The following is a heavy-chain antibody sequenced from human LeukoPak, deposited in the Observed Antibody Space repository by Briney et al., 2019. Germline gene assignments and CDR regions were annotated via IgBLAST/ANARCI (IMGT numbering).Heavy chain of an antibody. CDR1: GGSISSYY. Sequence: SETLSLTCTVSGGSISSYYWSWIRQPAGKGLEWIGRVYTSGSTNYNPSLKSRVTTSIDTSKNQFSLKLSSVTAADTAVYYCARLGAEQWLQWGQGTLVTVSS. D-gene: IGHD6-19*01. V-gene: IGHV4-4*07. CDR2: VYTSGST. CDR3: ARLGAEQWLQ. J-gene: IGHJ4*02.